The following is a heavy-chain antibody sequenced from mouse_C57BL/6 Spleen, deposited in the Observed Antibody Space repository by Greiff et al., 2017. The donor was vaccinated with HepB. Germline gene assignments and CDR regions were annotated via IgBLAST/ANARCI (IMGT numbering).Heavy chain of an antibody. D-gene: IGHD2-4*01. V-gene: IGHV5-17*01. CDR2: IRSGSSTI. CDR3: ARGYDDDGLAY. CDR1: GFTFSDYG. Sequence: EVQRVESGGGLVKPGGSLKLSCAASGFTFSDYGMHWVRQAPETGLEWVAYIRSGSSTIYSADTVKGRFTISRDNAKNTLFLQMTSLRSEDTAMYYCARGYDDDGLAYWGQGTLVTVSA. J-gene: IGHJ3*01.